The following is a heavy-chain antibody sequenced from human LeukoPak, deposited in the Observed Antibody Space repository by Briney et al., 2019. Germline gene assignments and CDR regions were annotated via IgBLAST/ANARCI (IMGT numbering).Heavy chain of an antibody. J-gene: IGHJ4*02. CDR3: AKDLSRNYCVDY. CDR1: GFTFSDHA. CDR2: IQYDGSNK. D-gene: IGHD2-21*01. V-gene: IGHV3-30*02. Sequence: PGGSLRLSCAASGFTFSDHAMHWVRQAPGKGPEWVAFIQYDGSNKNYVESVRGRFTISRDNSKNTVYLQMNSLTAEDTAVYYCAKDLSRNYCVDYWGKGTLVTVSS.